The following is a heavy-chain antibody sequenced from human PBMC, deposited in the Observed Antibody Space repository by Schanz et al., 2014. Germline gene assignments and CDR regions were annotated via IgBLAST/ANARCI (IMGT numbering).Heavy chain of an antibody. CDR2: ISGNNGDT. Sequence: QVQLVQSGAEVKKPGASVKVSCKASGYTFTRSDINWVRQAPGQGLEWMGWISGNNGDTNYAQNLQGRVTLTTDTPTSTAYMELRSLRSDDTAVYYCARENRLPVVVAAHRNYYHAMDVWGQGTTVTISS. CDR1: GYTFTRSD. J-gene: IGHJ6*02. D-gene: IGHD2-15*01. CDR3: ARENRLPVVVAAHRNYYHAMDV. V-gene: IGHV1-18*04.